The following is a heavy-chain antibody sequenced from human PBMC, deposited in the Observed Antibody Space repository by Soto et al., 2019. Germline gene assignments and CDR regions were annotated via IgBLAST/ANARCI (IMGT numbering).Heavy chain of an antibody. CDR1: GYTFTSYG. CDR3: ARDAAVGRFDY. Sequence: QVQLVQSGAEVKKPGASVKVSCKASGYTFTSYGISWVRQARGQGLEWMGWINPYNGNTKYAEKLQGRVTMTTDTSTTTAYTELRSLRSDDTAGYYCARDAAVGRFDYWCQGTLVTVSS. D-gene: IGHD1-26*01. V-gene: IGHV1-18*01. CDR2: INPYNGNT. J-gene: IGHJ4*02.